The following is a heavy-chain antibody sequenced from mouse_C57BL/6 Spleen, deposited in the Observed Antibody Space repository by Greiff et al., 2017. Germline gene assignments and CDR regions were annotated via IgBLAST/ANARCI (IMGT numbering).Heavy chain of an antibody. J-gene: IGHJ2*01. V-gene: IGHV1-80*01. CDR1: GYAFSSYW. Sequence: QVQLQQSGAELVKPGASVKISCKASGYAFSSYWMNWVKQRPGKGLEWIGQIYPGDGDTKYNGKFKGKATLTADKSSSTAYMQLSSLTSEDSAVYFCARCPSYSDFDYWGQGTTLTVSS. CDR3: ARCPSYSDFDY. CDR2: IYPGDGDT. D-gene: IGHD2-12*01.